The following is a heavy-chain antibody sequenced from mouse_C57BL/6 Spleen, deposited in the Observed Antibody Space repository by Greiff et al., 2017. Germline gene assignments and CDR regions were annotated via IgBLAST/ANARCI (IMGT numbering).Heavy chain of an antibody. CDR3: ARGLYYGSSSYFDY. CDR2: INPGSGGT. Sequence: VQLQQSGAELVRPGTSVKVSCKASGYAFTNYLIEWVKQRPGQGLEGIGVINPGSGGTNYNEKFKGKATLTADKSSSTAYMQLSSLTSEDSAVYYCARGLYYGSSSYFDYWGQGTTLTVSS. CDR1: GYAFTNYL. D-gene: IGHD1-1*01. V-gene: IGHV1-54*01. J-gene: IGHJ2*01.